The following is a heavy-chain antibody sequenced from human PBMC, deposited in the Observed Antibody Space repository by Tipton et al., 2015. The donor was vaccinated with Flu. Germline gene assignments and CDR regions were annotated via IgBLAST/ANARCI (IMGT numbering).Heavy chain of an antibody. CDR3: ARAGLHPDYYYYMDV. CDR2: INHSGST. J-gene: IGHJ6*03. CDR1: GGSFSGYY. D-gene: IGHD4-11*01. Sequence: TLSLTCAVYGGSFSGYYWSWIRQPPGKGLEWIGEINHSGSTNYNPSLKSRVTISVDTSKNQFSLKLSSVTAADTAVYYCARAGLHPDYYYYMDVWGKGTTVTVSS. V-gene: IGHV4-34*01.